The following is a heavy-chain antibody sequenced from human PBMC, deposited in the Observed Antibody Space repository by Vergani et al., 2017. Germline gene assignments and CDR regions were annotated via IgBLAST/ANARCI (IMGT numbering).Heavy chain of an antibody. CDR3: ARAGTRYFDWLFPRYYGMDI. D-gene: IGHD3-9*01. CDR2: IWYDGSNK. CDR1: GFTFSSYG. Sequence: QVQLVESGGGVVQPGRSLRLSCAASGFTFSSYGMHWVRQAPGKGLEWVAVIWYDGSNKYYADSVKGRFTISRDNSKNTLYLQMNSLRAEDTAVYYCARAGTRYFDWLFPRYYGMDIWGQGTTVTVSS. V-gene: IGHV3-33*01. J-gene: IGHJ6*02.